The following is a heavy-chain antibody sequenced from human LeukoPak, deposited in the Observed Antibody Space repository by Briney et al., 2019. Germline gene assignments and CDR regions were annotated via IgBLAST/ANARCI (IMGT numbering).Heavy chain of an antibody. V-gene: IGHV3-15*01. Sequence: PGGSLRLSCAASGFTFNKAWMSWVRQAPGKGLEWVGRIKNKTDGGTTDYATAVKGRFLISRDDSKDTVYLQMNSLKIDDTAIYYCTTDFYDFWSGYTDYWGQGTLVTVSS. D-gene: IGHD3-3*01. CDR3: TTDFYDFWSGYTDY. J-gene: IGHJ4*02. CDR2: IKNKTDGGTT. CDR1: GFTFNKAW.